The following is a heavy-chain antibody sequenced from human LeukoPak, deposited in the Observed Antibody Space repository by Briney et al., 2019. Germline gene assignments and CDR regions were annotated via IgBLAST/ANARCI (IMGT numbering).Heavy chain of an antibody. D-gene: IGHD2-2*01. CDR2: ISSSSSYI. J-gene: IGHJ6*03. CDR3: ARGPYCSSTSCSHYYYYMDV. CDR1: GFTFSSYS. V-gene: IGHV3-21*01. Sequence: GGSLRLSCAASGFTFSSYSMNWVRQAPGKGLEWVSSISSSSSYIYYADSVKGRFTISRDNAKNSLYLQMDSLRAEDTAVYYCARGPYCSSTSCSHYYYYMDVWGQGTLVTVSS.